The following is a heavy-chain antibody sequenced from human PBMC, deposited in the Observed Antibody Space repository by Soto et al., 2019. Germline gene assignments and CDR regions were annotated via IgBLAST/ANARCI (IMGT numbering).Heavy chain of an antibody. D-gene: IGHD2-15*01. Sequence: DVNLLQSGGGSAQPGGSLRLSCATSGFTFSTYAMTWVRQVPGRGLQWVSTILPDETGLYTVSVKGRFTISRDNYRGIVYLQMNDLWVEDAAIYYCAKDRLPTSGQRFYFDSWGQGSLVTVSS. CDR3: AKDRLPTSGQRFYFDS. J-gene: IGHJ4*02. CDR2: ILPDETG. V-gene: IGHV3-23*01. CDR1: GFTFSTYA.